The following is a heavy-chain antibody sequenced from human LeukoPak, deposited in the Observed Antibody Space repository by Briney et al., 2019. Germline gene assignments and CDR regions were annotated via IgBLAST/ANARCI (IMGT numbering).Heavy chain of an antibody. Sequence: ASVKVSCKASGYTFTSYDINWVRQATGQGLEWMGWMNPNSGNTGYPQKFQGRFTMTIDTPTSTAFMELRGLTSDDTAVYYCARDPSNSGGWHPFLDYWGQGTLVTVSS. J-gene: IGHJ4*02. CDR3: ARDPSNSGGWHPFLDY. CDR1: GYTFTSYD. D-gene: IGHD6-19*01. CDR2: MNPNSGNT. V-gene: IGHV1-8*01.